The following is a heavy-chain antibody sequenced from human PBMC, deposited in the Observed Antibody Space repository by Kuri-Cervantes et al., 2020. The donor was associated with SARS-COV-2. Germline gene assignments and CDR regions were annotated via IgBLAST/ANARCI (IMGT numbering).Heavy chain of an antibody. CDR2: VHHSGST. J-gene: IGHJ5*02. CDR1: GYSISTGYY. Sequence: GSLRLSCSVSGYSISTGYYWNWIRQSPEKGLEWIGSVHHSGSTYYNPSLKSRVTISVDTSKNQFPLRLNSVTAADTAVYYCVRRFWSGNYYWFDPWGQGTLVTVSS. D-gene: IGHD3-3*01. V-gene: IGHV4-38-2*02. CDR3: VRRFWSGNYYWFDP.